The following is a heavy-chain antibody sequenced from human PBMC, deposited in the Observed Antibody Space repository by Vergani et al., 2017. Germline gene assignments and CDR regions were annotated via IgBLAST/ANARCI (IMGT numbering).Heavy chain of an antibody. J-gene: IGHJ5*02. CDR2: ISSSSSYI. Sequence: EVQLVESGGGLVKPGGSLRLSCAASGFTFSSYSMNWVRQAPGKGLEWVSSISSSSSYIYYADSVKGRFTISRDNATNSLYLQMNSLRAEDTAVYYCAREGNIVVVPAADTDRNWFDPWGQGTLVTVSS. CDR3: AREGNIVVVPAADTDRNWFDP. V-gene: IGHV3-21*01. D-gene: IGHD2-2*01. CDR1: GFTFSSYS.